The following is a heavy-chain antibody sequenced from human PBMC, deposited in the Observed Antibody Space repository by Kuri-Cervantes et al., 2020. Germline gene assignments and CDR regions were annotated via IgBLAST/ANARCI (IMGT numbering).Heavy chain of an antibody. J-gene: IGHJ3*02. CDR2: INPNSGGT. CDR3: ARDQGLGAFDI. Sequence: ASVKVSCKASGYTFTGYYMHWVRQAPGQGLEWMGWINPNSGGTNYAQKFQGWVAMTRDTSISTAYMELSRLRSDDTAVYYCARDQGLGAFDIWGQGTMVTVSS. CDR1: GYTFTGYY. V-gene: IGHV1-2*04. D-gene: IGHD3-22*01.